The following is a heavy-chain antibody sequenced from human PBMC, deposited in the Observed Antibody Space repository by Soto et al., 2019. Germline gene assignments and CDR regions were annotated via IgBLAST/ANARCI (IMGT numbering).Heavy chain of an antibody. CDR3: ANTPAAQGGIDYYYYYGMDV. J-gene: IGHJ6*02. V-gene: IGHV3-30*18. CDR2: ISYDGSNK. Sequence: GGSLRLSCAASGFTFSSYGRHWVRQAPGKGLEWVAVISYDGSNKYYADSVKGRFTISRDNSKNTLYLQMNSLRAEDTAVYYCANTPAAQGGIDYYYYYGMDVWGQGTTVTVSS. D-gene: IGHD6-13*01. CDR1: GFTFSSYG.